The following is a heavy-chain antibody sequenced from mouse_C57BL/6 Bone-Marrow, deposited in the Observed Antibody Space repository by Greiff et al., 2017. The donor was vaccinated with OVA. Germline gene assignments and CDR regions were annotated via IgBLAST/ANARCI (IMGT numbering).Heavy chain of an antibody. CDR1: GFSLTSYG. Sequence: VNLVESGPGLVAPSQRLSITCTVSGFSLTSYGVDWVRQSPGKGLEWLGVIWGVGSTNYNSALKSRLSISKDNSKSQVFLKMNSLQTDDTAMYYCASSYYSNRAWFAYWGQGTLVTVSA. D-gene: IGHD2-5*01. CDR3: ASSYYSNRAWFAY. V-gene: IGHV2-6*01. CDR2: IWGVGST. J-gene: IGHJ3*01.